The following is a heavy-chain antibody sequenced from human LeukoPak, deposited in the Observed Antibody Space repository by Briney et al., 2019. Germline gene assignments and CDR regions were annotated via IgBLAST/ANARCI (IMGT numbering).Heavy chain of an antibody. CDR2: ISYDGSNK. V-gene: IGHV3-30*03. J-gene: IGHJ6*03. Sequence: GGSLRLSCAASGFTFSKYDMHWVRQAPGKGLGWVAVISYDGSNKYYVDSVKGRFTIARDNSENTLYLQMTSLRPEDTAVYYCASIVLLWFGESSLAAGNVDMDVWGKGTTVTVSS. CDR3: ASIVLLWFGESSLAAGNVDMDV. D-gene: IGHD3-10*01. CDR1: GFTFSKYD.